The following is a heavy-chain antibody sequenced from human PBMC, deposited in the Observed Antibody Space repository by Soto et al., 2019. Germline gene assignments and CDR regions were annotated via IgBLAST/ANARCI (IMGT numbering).Heavy chain of an antibody. CDR1: GFTFSSYS. CDR3: AREPPPFTMVRGIMDV. V-gene: IGHV3-21*01. CDR2: ISSSSSYI. Sequence: EVQLVESGGGLVKPGGSLRLSCAASGFTFSSYSMNWVRQAPGKGLEWVSSISSSSSYIYYADSVKGQFTISRDNAKNSLYLQMNSLRAEDTAVYYCAREPPPFTMVRGIMDVWGQGTTVTVSS. J-gene: IGHJ6*02. D-gene: IGHD3-10*01.